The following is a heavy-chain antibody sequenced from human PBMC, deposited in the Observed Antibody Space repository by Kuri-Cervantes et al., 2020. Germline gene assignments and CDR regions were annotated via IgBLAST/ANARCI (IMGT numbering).Heavy chain of an antibody. D-gene: IGHD4-17*01. V-gene: IGHV4-31*03. CDR3: ARDRGDYGYYAVDY. CDR1: GGSISGGGYY. Sequence: SETLSLTCTVSGGSISGGGYYWSWIRQHPGKGLEWIGYIYYSGSTYYNPSLKSRVTISVDPSKNQFSLKLSSVTAADTAVYYCARDRGDYGYYAVDYWGQGTLVTVSS. J-gene: IGHJ4*02. CDR2: IYYSGST.